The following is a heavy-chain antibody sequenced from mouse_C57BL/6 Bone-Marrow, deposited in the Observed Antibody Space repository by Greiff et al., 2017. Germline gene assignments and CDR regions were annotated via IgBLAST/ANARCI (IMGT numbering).Heavy chain of an antibody. CDR2: IDPENGDT. CDR3: TTPAWFAY. V-gene: IGHV14-4*01. CDR1: GFNIKDDY. Sequence: VHVKQSGAELVRPGASVKLSCTASGFNIKDDYMHWVKQRPEQGLEWIGWIDPENGDTEYASKFQGKATITADTSSNTAYLQLSSLTSDDTAVYYWTTPAWFAYWGQGTLVTVSA. J-gene: IGHJ3*01.